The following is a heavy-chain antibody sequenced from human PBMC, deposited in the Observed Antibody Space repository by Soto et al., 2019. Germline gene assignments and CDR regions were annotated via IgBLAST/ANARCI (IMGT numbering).Heavy chain of an antibody. J-gene: IGHJ4*02. D-gene: IGHD7-27*01. Sequence: QVQLQESGPGLVKPSQTLSLTCTVSGDSISNVNYCWSWIRQPPDKGLEWIGHMFDGGSTYNNPSLTSRVTISVHTSKNQFSLQLRSVSAADTAVYYCARGPSGDKVDYWGQGTLVTVSS. CDR2: MFDGGST. V-gene: IGHV4-30-4*01. CDR3: ARGPSGDKVDY. CDR1: GDSISNVNYC.